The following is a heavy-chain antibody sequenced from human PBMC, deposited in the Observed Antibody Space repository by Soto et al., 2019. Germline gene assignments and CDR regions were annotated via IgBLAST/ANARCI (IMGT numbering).Heavy chain of an antibody. D-gene: IGHD2-15*01. CDR2: IWYDGSNE. J-gene: IGHJ4*02. Sequence: QVQLVESGGGVVQPGRSLRLSCAASGFTFSTYGIHWVRQAPGTGLEWVEVIWYDGSNEYYADSVKGRFTISRDNSKNTLYLQMNRLRAEDTAVYHCARDTECSSSSCRSRYLDYWGQGTLVTVSS. CDR1: GFTFSTYG. V-gene: IGHV3-33*01. CDR3: ARDTECSSSSCRSRYLDY.